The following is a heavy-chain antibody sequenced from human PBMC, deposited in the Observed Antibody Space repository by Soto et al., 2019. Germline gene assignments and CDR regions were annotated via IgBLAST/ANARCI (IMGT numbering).Heavy chain of an antibody. CDR1: GFTVSNNY. V-gene: IGHV3-66*01. CDR2: MYSSGTT. J-gene: IGHJ4*02. D-gene: IGHD3-10*01. CDR3: TAGLSAGNS. Sequence: EVQLVESGGDLVQPGGSLRLSCAASGFTVSNNYISWVRQAPGKGLEWVSLMYSSGTTHYADSVKGRFTISRDSSKNTVFLQMSSLTAEDTVVYVCTAGLSAGNSWGQGTLVTVSS.